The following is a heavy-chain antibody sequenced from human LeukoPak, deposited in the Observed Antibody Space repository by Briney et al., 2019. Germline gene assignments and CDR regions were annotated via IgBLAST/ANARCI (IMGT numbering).Heavy chain of an antibody. V-gene: IGHV4-4*07. CDR3: ARDSQDYDFWSGSGYYGMDV. D-gene: IGHD3-3*01. Sequence: SETLSLTYTVSGGSISSYYWSWIRPPAGKGLEWIGRIYTSGSTNYNPSLKSRVTMSVDTSKNQFSLKLSSVTAADTAVYYCARDSQDYDFWSGSGYYGMDVWGQGTTVTVSS. J-gene: IGHJ6*02. CDR1: GGSISSYY. CDR2: IYTSGST.